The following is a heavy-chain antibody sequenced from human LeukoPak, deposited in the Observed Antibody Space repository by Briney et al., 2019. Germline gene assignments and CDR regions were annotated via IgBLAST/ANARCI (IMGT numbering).Heavy chain of an antibody. CDR2: ISAYNGNT. V-gene: IGHV1-18*01. CDR3: ARDVYCSGGSCYPGY. Sequence: KPGASVKVSCKVSGYTFTSYGISWVRQAPGQGLEWMGWISAYNGNTNYAQKLQGRVTMTTDTSTSTAYMELRSLRSDDTAVYYCARDVYCSGGSCYPGYWGQGTLVTVSS. J-gene: IGHJ4*02. D-gene: IGHD2-15*01. CDR1: GYTFTSYG.